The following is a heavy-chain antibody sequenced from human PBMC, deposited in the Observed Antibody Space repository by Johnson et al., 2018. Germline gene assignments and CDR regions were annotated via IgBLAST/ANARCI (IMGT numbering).Heavy chain of an antibody. J-gene: IGHJ3*02. CDR2: ISGSGGST. CDR1: GFTFSSYA. D-gene: IGHD2-21*02. V-gene: IGHV3-23*04. CDR3: AKDKSWWVVVTAIRDENAFDI. Sequence: VQLVQSGGGLVQAGGSLRLSCAASGFTFSSYALSLVRQAPGKGLEWVSAISGSGGSTYYADAVKGRFTISRDNSKNTLYLQINNLIAEDTAVYSCAKDKSWWVVVTAIRDENAFDIWGQGTMVTVSS.